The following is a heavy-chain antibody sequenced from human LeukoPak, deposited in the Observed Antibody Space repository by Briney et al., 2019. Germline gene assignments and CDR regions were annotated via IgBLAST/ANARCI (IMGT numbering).Heavy chain of an antibody. CDR2: IIPILGIA. J-gene: IGHJ3*02. D-gene: IGHD3-9*01. CDR1: GGTFSSYA. CDR3: ARAFLRYFDWLWCDAFDI. V-gene: IGHV1-69*04. Sequence: GASVKVSCKASGGTFSSYAISWVRQAPGQALEWMGRIIPILGIANYAQKFQGRVTITADKSTSTAYMELSSLRSEDTAVYYCARAFLRYFDWLWCDAFDIWGQGTMVTVSS.